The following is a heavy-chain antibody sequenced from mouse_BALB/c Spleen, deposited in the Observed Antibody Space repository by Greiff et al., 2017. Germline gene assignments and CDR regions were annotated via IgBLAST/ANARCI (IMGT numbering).Heavy chain of an antibody. J-gene: IGHJ3*01. CDR1: GYTFTSYT. Sequence: QVQLQQSAAELARPGASVKMSCKASGYTFTSYTMHWVKQRPGQGLEWIGYINPSSGYTEYNQKFKDKTTLTADKSSSTAYMQLSSLTSEDSAVYYCARGTARATFYWGQGTLVTVSA. D-gene: IGHD3-2*01. CDR3: ARGTARATFY. CDR2: INPSSGYT. V-gene: IGHV1-4*02.